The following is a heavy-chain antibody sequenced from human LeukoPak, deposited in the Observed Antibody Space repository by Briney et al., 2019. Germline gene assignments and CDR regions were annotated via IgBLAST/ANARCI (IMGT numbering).Heavy chain of an antibody. J-gene: IGHJ4*02. CDR3: ARWATSFDL. Sequence: PGGSLRLSCAASGFTFGNYWMSWVRQAPGKGLERVANIKQDGSDKYHVDSVTGRFTISRDNAKNSLYLEMNSLRAEDTAVYYCARWATSFDLWGQGALVTVSS. D-gene: IGHD6-6*01. CDR1: GFTFGNYW. CDR2: IKQDGSDK. V-gene: IGHV3-7*01.